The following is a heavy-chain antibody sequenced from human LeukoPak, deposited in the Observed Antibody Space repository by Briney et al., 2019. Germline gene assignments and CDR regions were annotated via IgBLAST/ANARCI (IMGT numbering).Heavy chain of an antibody. CDR1: GGSISGYY. J-gene: IGHJ4*02. CDR3: ARAGGYSYRVDY. Sequence: PSETLSLTWTVSGGSISGYYWSWIRQPPGKGLEWIGYIYYSGSTNYNPSLKSRVTISIYTSKNQFSLKLNSVTAADTAVYFCARAGGYSYRVDYWGQGTLVTVSS. D-gene: IGHD5-18*01. CDR2: IYYSGST. V-gene: IGHV4-59*01.